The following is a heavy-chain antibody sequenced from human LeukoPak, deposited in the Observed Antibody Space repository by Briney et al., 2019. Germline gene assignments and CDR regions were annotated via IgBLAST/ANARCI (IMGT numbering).Heavy chain of an antibody. J-gene: IGHJ4*02. CDR3: ARDSVGYYDSSGYYIY. Sequence: ASVKVSCKASGYTFTSYYMHWVRQAPGQGLEWMGIINPGGGSTSYAQKFQGRVTMTRDMSTSTVYMELSSLRSEDTAVYYCARDSVGYYDSSGYYIYWGQGTLVTVSS. V-gene: IGHV1-46*01. D-gene: IGHD3-22*01. CDR1: GYTFTSYY. CDR2: INPGGGST.